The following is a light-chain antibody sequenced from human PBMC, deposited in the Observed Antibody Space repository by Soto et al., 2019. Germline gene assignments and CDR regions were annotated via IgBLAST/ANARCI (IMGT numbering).Light chain of an antibody. CDR3: QSYDSTVV. V-gene: IGLV6-57*01. J-gene: IGLJ2*01. CDR1: SGSIASNY. CDR2: EDN. Sequence: NFMLTQPHSVSASPGKTVTISCTRSSGSIASNYVQWYQQRPGSSPTTVIYEDNQRPSGVPDRFSGSIDSSSNSASLTISGLQTEDEADYYCQSYDSTVVFGGGTKLTVL.